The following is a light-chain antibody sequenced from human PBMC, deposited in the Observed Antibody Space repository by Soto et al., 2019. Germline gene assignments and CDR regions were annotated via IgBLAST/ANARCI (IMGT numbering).Light chain of an antibody. CDR1: DNIVHW. CDR3: QHYNSFSRT. CDR2: KAA. J-gene: IGKJ1*01. V-gene: IGKV1-5*03. Sequence: DIQMTQSPSTLSASVGDRVAITCRASDNIVHWVAWYQQKPGKAPKLLIYKAANLADEVPSRFAGSGSGTDFTLTIPRLQPDDFATYYCQHYNSFSRTVGQGTKVDSK.